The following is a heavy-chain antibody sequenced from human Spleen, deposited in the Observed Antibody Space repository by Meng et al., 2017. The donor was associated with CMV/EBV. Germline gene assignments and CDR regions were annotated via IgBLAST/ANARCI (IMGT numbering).Heavy chain of an antibody. CDR1: GFTFSSYA. D-gene: IGHD2-2*01. J-gene: IGHJ4*02. CDR2: ISYDGSNK. V-gene: IGHV3-30*04. Sequence: GRSLRLSCAASGFTFSSYAMHWVRQAPGKGLEWVAVISYDGSNKYYADSVKGRFTISRDNSKNTLYLQMNSLRAEDTAVYYCARDKVVPAASYFDYWGQGTLVTVSS. CDR3: ARDKVVPAASYFDY.